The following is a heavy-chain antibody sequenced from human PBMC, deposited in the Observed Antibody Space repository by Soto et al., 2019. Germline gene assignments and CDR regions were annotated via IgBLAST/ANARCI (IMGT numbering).Heavy chain of an antibody. V-gene: IGHV3-49*02. D-gene: IGHD3-16*01. CDR3: TSRAVQGDYYYGMDV. J-gene: IGHJ6*02. Sequence: GRFTISRDDSKSIAYLQMNSLKTEDTAVYYCTSRAVQGDYYYGMDVWGQGTTVTVSS.